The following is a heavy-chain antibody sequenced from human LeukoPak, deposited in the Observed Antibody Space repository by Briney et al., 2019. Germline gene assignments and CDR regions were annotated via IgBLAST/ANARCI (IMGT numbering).Heavy chain of an antibody. V-gene: IGHV3-30*18. CDR2: ISYDGSNK. D-gene: IGHD6-19*01. CDR3: AKDLGKAVAGPFAGGMDV. CDR1: GFTFSSYG. Sequence: QAGGSLRLSCAASGFTFSSYGMPWVRQAPGKGLEWVAVISYDGSNKYYADSVKGRFTISRDNSKNTLYLQMNSLRAEDTAVYYCAKDLGKAVAGPFAGGMDVWGQGTTVTVSS. J-gene: IGHJ6*02.